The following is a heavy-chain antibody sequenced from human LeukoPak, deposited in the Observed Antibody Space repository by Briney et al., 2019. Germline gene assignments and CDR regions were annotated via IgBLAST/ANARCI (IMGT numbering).Heavy chain of an antibody. CDR1: GYTFLRYY. CDR3: ARENSSGWSGYFDY. Sequence: ASVKVAPKASGYTFLRYYMHWVRPAPGPGLEGMGWINHYSGGTNYAPNSQGWVTMTRDTSFTIAYMELSRLRSDDTAVDYCARENSSGWSGYFDYWGQGTLVTVSS. CDR2: INHYSGGT. D-gene: IGHD6-19*01. V-gene: IGHV1-2*04. J-gene: IGHJ4*02.